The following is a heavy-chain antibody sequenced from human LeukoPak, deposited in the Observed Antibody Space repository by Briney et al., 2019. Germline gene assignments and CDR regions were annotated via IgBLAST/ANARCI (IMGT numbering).Heavy chain of an antibody. D-gene: IGHD6-6*01. Sequence: PSETLSLTCAVSGGSISSGGYSWRWIRQPPGKGLEWIGYIYHSRSTYYNPSLKSRVTISAARSKNQFPLKLSSVTAADTAVYYCARGGAARLHFQNWGQGTLVTVSS. CDR3: ARGGAARLHFQN. J-gene: IGHJ1*01. CDR1: GGSISSGGYS. V-gene: IGHV4-30-2*01. CDR2: IYHSRST.